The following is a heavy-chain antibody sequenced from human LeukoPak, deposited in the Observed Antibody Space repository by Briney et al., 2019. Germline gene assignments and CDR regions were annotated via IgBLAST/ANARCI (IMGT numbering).Heavy chain of an antibody. CDR1: GGSISSGSYY. J-gene: IGHJ4*02. V-gene: IGHV4-39*07. CDR2: IYYSGST. CDR3: ARDPLDYGDQPSLLDY. Sequence: PSQTLSLTCTVSGGSISSGSYYWGWIRQPPGKGLEWIGSIYYSGSTYYNPSLKSRVTISVDTSKNQFSLKLSSVTAADTAVYYCARDPLDYGDQPSLLDYWGQGTLVTVSS. D-gene: IGHD4-17*01.